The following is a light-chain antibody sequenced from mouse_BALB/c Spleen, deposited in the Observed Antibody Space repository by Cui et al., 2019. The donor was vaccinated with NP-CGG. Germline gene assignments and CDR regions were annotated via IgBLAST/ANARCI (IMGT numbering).Light chain of an antibody. CDR2: GTN. V-gene: IGLV1*01. CDR1: TGAVTTSNY. CDR3: ALWYSNHWV. J-gene: IGLJ1*01. Sequence: QAVVTQESALPTSPGETVTLTCRSSTGAVTTSNYANWVQEKPDHLFTGLIGGTNNRAPGVPARFSGSLIGDKAALTITGAQTEDDGIYFCALWYSNHWVFGGGTKLTVL.